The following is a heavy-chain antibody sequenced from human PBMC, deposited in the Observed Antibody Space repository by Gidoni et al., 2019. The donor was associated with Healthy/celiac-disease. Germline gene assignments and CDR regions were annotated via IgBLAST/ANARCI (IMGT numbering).Heavy chain of an antibody. D-gene: IGHD2-2*01. Sequence: QVQLVESGGGVVQPGRSLRLSCAASGFTFSSYGMHWVRQAPGKGLEWVAVISYDGSNKYYADSVKGRFTISRDNSKNTLYLQMNSLRAEDTAVYYCAKVGRGPAAIYYYYYMDVWGKGTTVTVSS. CDR3: AKVGRGPAAIYYYYYMDV. J-gene: IGHJ6*03. V-gene: IGHV3-30*18. CDR1: GFTFSSYG. CDR2: ISYDGSNK.